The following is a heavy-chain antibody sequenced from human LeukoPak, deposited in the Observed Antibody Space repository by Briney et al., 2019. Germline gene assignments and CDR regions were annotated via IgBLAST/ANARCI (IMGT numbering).Heavy chain of an antibody. D-gene: IGHD6-19*01. Sequence: GGSLRLSCAASGFTFSSYGMHWVRQAPGKGLEWVAFIRYDGSNKYYADSVKGRFTISRDNSKNTLYLQMNSLRVEDTAVYYCAKQERSYSSGWYVFDYWGQGTLVTVSS. CDR1: GFTFSSYG. J-gene: IGHJ4*02. V-gene: IGHV3-30*02. CDR2: IRYDGSNK. CDR3: AKQERSYSSGWYVFDY.